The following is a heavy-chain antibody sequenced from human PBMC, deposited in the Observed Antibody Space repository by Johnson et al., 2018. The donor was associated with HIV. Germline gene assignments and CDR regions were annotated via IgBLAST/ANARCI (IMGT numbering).Heavy chain of an antibody. Sequence: VQLVESGGGLVKPGGSLRLSCAASRFTFSDAWMSWVRQAPGKGLEWLGRIKSEGGGGTTDYAAPVKGRFTISRDDSKNTMYLQMNSLKTEDTAVYYCTSERGRYYDSSNDAFDIWGQGSVVTVSS. CDR3: TSERGRYYDSSNDAFDI. J-gene: IGHJ3*02. CDR2: IKSEGGGGTT. D-gene: IGHD3-22*01. CDR1: RFTFSDAW. V-gene: IGHV3-15*01.